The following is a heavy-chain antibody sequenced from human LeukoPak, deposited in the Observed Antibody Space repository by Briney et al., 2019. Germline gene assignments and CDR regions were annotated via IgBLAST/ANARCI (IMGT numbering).Heavy chain of an antibody. D-gene: IGHD2-15*01. J-gene: IGHJ4*02. CDR3: VSPYCSGGDCYLEAFDS. CDR1: GFTFSSYW. V-gene: IGHV3-74*01. CDR2: IKTDGSIT. Sequence: GGSLRLSCAASGFTFSSYWMHWVRQAPGKGPVWVSRIKTDGSITTYADSVKGRFTISRDNAKNTLYPQMNSLRAEDTAVYYCVSPYCSGGDCYLEAFDSWGQGTLVTVSS.